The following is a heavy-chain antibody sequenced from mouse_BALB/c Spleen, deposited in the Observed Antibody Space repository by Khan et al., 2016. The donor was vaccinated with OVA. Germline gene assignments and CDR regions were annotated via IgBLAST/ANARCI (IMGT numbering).Heavy chain of an antibody. V-gene: IGHV5-6-3*01. D-gene: IGHD2-12*01. CDR2: IDSNGGST. CDR1: SFTISSYG. CDR3: ARSAI. J-gene: IGHJ2*01. Sequence: EVELVESGGGIVQPGGSLKRSCAASSFTISSYGMSSVRQTPDKRLELVATIDSNGGSTDYPDSVKGRFTISGDNAKNALYLHMRSLKSEDTAMYYCARSAIWGQGTTLTVSS.